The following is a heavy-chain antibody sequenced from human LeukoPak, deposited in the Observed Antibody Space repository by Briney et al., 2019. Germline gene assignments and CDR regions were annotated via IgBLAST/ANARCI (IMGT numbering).Heavy chain of an antibody. Sequence: SETLSLTCTVSGGSISSGSYYWSWIRQPAGKGLEWIGRIYTSGSTNYNPSLKSRVTISVDTSKNQFSLKLSSVTAADTAVYYCARDYYDSSGYYYHAFDIWGQGTMVTVSS. D-gene: IGHD3-22*01. V-gene: IGHV4-61*02. CDR1: GGSISSGSYY. CDR3: ARDYYDSSGYYYHAFDI. J-gene: IGHJ3*02. CDR2: IYTSGST.